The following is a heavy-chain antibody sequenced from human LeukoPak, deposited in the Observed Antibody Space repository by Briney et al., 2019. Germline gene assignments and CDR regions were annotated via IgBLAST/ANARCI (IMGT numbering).Heavy chain of an antibody. V-gene: IGHV4-59*01. CDR2: IYYTGST. CDR1: GGSISSYY. J-gene: IGHJ6*03. D-gene: IGHD5-12*01. CDR3: ARVVYSGYDFRGAMDV. Sequence: PSGTLSLTCTISGGSISSYYWSWLRQPPGKGLEWIGYIYYTGSTNHNPSLKSRVTISVDTSKNQFSLKLSSVTAADTAVYYCARVVYSGYDFRGAMDVWGKGTTVTVSS.